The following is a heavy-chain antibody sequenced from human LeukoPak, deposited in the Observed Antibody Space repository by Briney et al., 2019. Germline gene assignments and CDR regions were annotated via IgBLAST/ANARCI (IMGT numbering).Heavy chain of an antibody. CDR1: GFTLSSYW. Sequence: PGGSLRLSCEASGFTLSSYWMHWVRQAPGKGLVWVSRINSDGSITNYADSVKGRFAISRDNAKSTLYLQMNSLRVEDTAAYYCVRDAVSFDIWGRGTLVTVSS. J-gene: IGHJ3*02. CDR3: VRDAVSFDI. CDR2: INSDGSIT. V-gene: IGHV3-74*01.